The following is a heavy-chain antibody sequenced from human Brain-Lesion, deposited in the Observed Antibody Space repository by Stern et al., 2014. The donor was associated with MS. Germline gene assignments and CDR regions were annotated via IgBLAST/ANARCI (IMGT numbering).Heavy chain of an antibody. CDR2: ISASGHT. Sequence: QLQLQESGPGLVKPSQTLSLTCTVSGGPISSHSYYWSWIRQPAGKGLEWIGRISASGHTNYNPSLKSRVSISVDTSTNQLSLRLSSVTASDTAVYYCARDYGDLEFDLWGQGTLVTVSS. CDR3: ARDYGDLEFDL. CDR1: GGPISSHSYY. D-gene: IGHD4-17*01. V-gene: IGHV4-61*02. J-gene: IGHJ4*02.